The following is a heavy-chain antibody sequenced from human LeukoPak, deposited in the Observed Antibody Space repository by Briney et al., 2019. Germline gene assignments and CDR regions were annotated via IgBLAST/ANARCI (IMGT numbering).Heavy chain of an antibody. V-gene: IGHV1-18*04. J-gene: IGHJ1*01. Sequence: GASVKVSCKASGYTFTGYYMHWVRQAPGQGLEWMGWISVYNGNTNYAQKLQGRVTMTTDTSTSTAYMELRSLRSDDTAVYYCARGESGIQHWGRGTLVTVSS. CDR1: GYTFTGYY. CDR2: ISVYNGNT. CDR3: ARGESGIQH.